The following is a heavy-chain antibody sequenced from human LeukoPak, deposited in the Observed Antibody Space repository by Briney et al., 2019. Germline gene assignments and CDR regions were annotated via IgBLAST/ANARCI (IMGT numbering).Heavy chain of an antibody. J-gene: IGHJ6*03. V-gene: IGHV4-34*01. D-gene: IGHD3-3*01. Sequence: PSQTLSLTCAVYGGSFSGYYWSWIRQPPGKGLEWVGEINHSGSTNYNPSLKSRVTISVDTSKNQFSLKLSSVTAADTAVYYCAGGRNFWSGYLIHMDVWGKGTTVTVSS. CDR3: AGGRNFWSGYLIHMDV. CDR1: GGSFSGYY. CDR2: INHSGST.